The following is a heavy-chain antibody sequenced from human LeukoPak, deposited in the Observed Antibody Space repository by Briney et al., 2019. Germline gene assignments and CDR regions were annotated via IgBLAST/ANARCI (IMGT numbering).Heavy chain of an antibody. CDR3: ARMGGASTTVKEWGGYYFDY. CDR2: INPSGGST. CDR1: GYTFTSYG. J-gene: IGHJ4*02. V-gene: IGHV1-46*01. D-gene: IGHD4-17*01. Sequence: VASVKVSCKASGYTFTSYGISWVRQAPGQGLEWMGIINPSGGSTSYAQKFQGRVTMTRDTSTSTVYMELSSLRSEDTAVYYCARMGGASTTVKEWGGYYFDYWGQGTLVTVSS.